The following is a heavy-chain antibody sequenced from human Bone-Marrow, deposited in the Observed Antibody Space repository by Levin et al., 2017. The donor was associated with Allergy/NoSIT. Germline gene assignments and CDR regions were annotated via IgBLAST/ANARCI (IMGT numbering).Heavy chain of an antibody. Sequence: GGSLRLSCTASGFTFTTYWMTWVRQAPGKGLEWVARIKHDGSDKYYVDSVKGRFTVSRDNAKKSLYLHMNSLGVEDTAVYFCARGGVVYAMGYFYYGMDVWRQGTTVTVS. CDR3: ARGGVVYAMGYFYYGMDV. V-gene: IGHV3-7*01. CDR2: IKHDGSDK. J-gene: IGHJ6*02. D-gene: IGHD2-8*01. CDR1: GFTFTTYW.